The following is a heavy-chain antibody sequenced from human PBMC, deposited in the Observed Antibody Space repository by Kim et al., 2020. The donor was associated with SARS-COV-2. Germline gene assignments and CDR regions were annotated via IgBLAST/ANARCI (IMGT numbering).Heavy chain of an antibody. CDR3: ARGRYDSSGYYYDD. D-gene: IGHD3-22*01. Sequence: DSVEGRFTISRDNAKNSLYLQMNSLRAEDTAVYYCARGRYDSSGYYYDDWGQGTLVTVSS. V-gene: IGHV3-21*01. J-gene: IGHJ4*02.